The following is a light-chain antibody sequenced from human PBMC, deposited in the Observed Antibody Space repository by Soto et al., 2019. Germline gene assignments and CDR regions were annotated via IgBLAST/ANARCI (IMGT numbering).Light chain of an antibody. CDR3: QKYDSAPFT. CDR2: AAS. CDR1: QGIRNY. V-gene: IGKV1-27*01. J-gene: IGKJ3*01. Sequence: DIQMTQSPSSLSASVGDRVTITCRASQGIRNYLAWYQQKPGKVPKLLISAASTLRSGVPSRFSGSGSGTDFTLTVSGLQPDDVATSYCQKYDSAPFTFGPG.